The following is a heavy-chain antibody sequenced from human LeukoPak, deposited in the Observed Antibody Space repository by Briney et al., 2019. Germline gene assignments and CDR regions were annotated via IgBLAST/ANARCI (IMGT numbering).Heavy chain of an antibody. V-gene: IGHV3-30*04. D-gene: IGHD3-22*01. CDR3: AKGAYYDL. Sequence: GRSLRLSCAASGFTFSSYAMHWVRQAPGKGLEWVAVISSDGSNKYYADSMKGRFTISRDNSKNTLYLQMNSLRAEDTAVYYCAKGAYYDLWGQGTLVTVSS. J-gene: IGHJ4*02. CDR2: ISSDGSNK. CDR1: GFTFSSYA.